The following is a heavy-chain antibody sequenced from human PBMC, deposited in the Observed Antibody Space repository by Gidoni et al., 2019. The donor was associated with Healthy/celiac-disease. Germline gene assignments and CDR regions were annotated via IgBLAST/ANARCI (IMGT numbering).Heavy chain of an antibody. Sequence: QVQLVESGGGLVKPGGSLRLSCAASGFTFSDYYMSWIRQAPGKGLEWVSYISSSGSTIYYADSVKGRFTISRDNAKNSLYLQMNSLRAEDTAVYYCARVDDPHCGGDCSLGYYFDYWGQGTLVTVSS. CDR2: ISSSGSTI. D-gene: IGHD2-21*01. V-gene: IGHV3-11*01. CDR1: GFTFSDYY. J-gene: IGHJ4*02. CDR3: ARVDDPHCGGDCSLGYYFDY.